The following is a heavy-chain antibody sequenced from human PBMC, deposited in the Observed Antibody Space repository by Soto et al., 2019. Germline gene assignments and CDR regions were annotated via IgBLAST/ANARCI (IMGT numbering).Heavy chain of an antibody. J-gene: IGHJ4*02. CDR2: ISYDGSNK. D-gene: IGHD5-18*01. Sequence: QVQLVESGGGVVQPGRSLRLSCAASGFTFSSYGMHWVRQAPGKGLERVAVISYDGSNKYYADSVKGRFTISRDNSKNTLYLQMNSLRAEDTAVYYCAGDSYGYTLGPKNFDYWGQGTLVTVFS. V-gene: IGHV3-30*03. CDR1: GFTFSSYG. CDR3: AGDSYGYTLGPKNFDY.